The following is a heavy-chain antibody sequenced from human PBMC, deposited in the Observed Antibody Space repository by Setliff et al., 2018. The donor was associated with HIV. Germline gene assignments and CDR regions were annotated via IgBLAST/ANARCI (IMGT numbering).Heavy chain of an antibody. Sequence: SVKVSCKVSGGTFSSYAISWVRQAPGQGLEWMGRIIPIFGTANYAQKFQGRVTITADKSTSTAYMALSSLRSEDTAVYYCARDPGEGGGGFLDWTIGYYYYMDVWGKGATGTVSS. CDR3: ARDPGEGGGGFLDWTIGYYYYMDV. CDR1: GGTFSSYA. J-gene: IGHJ6*03. D-gene: IGHD3-3*01. V-gene: IGHV1-69*06. CDR2: IIPIFGTA.